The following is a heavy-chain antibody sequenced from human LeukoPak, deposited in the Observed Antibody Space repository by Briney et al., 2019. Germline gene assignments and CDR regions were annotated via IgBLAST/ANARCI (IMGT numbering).Heavy chain of an antibody. CDR2: ISGSGGST. CDR1: GFTFSSYA. V-gene: IGHV3-23*01. J-gene: IGHJ4*02. D-gene: IGHD3-9*01. Sequence: PGGSLRLSCAASGFTFSSYAMSWVRQAPGKGLEWVSAISGSGGSTYYADSVKGRFTISRDNSKNTLYLQLNSLRGDDTAVYYCASHSNAVTSYCFDYWGQGVLVTVSS. CDR3: ASHSNAVTSYCFDY.